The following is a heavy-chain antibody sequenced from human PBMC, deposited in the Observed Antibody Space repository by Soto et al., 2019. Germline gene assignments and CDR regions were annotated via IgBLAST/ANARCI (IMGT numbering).Heavy chain of an antibody. D-gene: IGHD2-2*01. Sequence: GGSLRLSCAASGFTFSSYGMHWVRQAPGKGLEWVAVISYDGSNKYYADSVKGRFTISRDNSKNTLYLQMNSLRTEDTAVYYCGNGLPAAPLDYWGQGTLVTVSS. J-gene: IGHJ4*02. CDR2: ISYDGSNK. V-gene: IGHV3-30*18. CDR1: GFTFSSYG. CDR3: GNGLPAAPLDY.